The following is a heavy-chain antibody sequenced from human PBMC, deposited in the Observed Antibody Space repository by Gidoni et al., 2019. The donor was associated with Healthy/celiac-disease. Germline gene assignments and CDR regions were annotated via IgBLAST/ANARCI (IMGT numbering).Heavy chain of an antibody. V-gene: IGHV1-69*01. D-gene: IGHD3-3*01. CDR3: ARARPLDDFWSGYDRWLYFDY. CDR2: IIPIFGTA. CDR1: GGAFGSDA. Sequence: QVQLVQSGAEGKKPGSSVKVACKASGGAFGSDAISGVRQAPGQGLEWLGGIIPIFGTANYAQKFQGRVTITADESTSTAYMELSSLRSEDTAVYYCARARPLDDFWSGYDRWLYFDYWGQGTLVTVSS. J-gene: IGHJ4*02.